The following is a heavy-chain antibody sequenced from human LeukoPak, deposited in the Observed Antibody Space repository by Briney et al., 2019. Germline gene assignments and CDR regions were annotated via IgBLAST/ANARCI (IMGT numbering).Heavy chain of an antibody. J-gene: IGHJ4*02. CDR1: GGTFTSYG. CDR2: ISAYNGNT. D-gene: IGHD3-16*01. CDR3: ARARIMITFGGVSDY. V-gene: IGHV1-18*01. Sequence: ASVKVSCKASGGTFTSYGISWVRQAPGQGLEWMGWISAYNGNTNYAQKLQGRVTMTTDTSTSTAYMELRSLRSDDTAVYYCARARIMITFGGVSDYWGQGTLVTVSS.